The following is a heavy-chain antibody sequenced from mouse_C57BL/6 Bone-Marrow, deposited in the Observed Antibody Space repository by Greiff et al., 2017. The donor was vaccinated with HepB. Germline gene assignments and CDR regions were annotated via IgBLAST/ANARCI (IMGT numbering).Heavy chain of an antibody. CDR2: IYPGSGST. J-gene: IGHJ4*01. D-gene: IGHD2-5*01. V-gene: IGHV1-55*01. CDR1: GYTFTSYW. Sequence: QVQLQQPGAELVKPGASVKMSCKASGYTFTSYWITWVKQRPGQGLEWIGDIYPGSGSTNYKEKFKSKATLTVDTSSSTAYMQLSSLTSEDSAVYYCARRRTYYSNYDAMDYWGQGTSVTVSS. CDR3: ARRRTYYSNYDAMDY.